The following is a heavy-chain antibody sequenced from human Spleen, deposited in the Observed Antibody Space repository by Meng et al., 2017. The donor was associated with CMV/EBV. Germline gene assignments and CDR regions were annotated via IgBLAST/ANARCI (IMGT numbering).Heavy chain of an antibody. V-gene: IGHV3-30*04. J-gene: IGHJ4*02. Sequence: GESLKISCAASGFTFSNYAMHWVRQAPGKGLEWVAGISYDASNEYYPESVKGRLTISRDNSKNTLYLQMSSLKAEDTAVYYCTGGGSRILDYWGQGTLVTVSS. CDR1: GFTFSNYA. D-gene: IGHD3-16*01. CDR2: ISYDASNE. CDR3: TGGGSRILDY.